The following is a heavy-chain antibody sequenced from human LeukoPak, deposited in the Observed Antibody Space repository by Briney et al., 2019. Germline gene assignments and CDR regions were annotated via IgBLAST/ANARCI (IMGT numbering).Heavy chain of an antibody. Sequence: GGSLRLSCAASGFGLNNYGVNWVRQAPGKGLEWVSGIGARSETYSADAVKGRFTISRDNSKNTVFLQMNSLKGDDTAVYYCAAGKFGTDWDSWGQGTLVTVSS. J-gene: IGHJ4*02. CDR3: AAGKFGTDWDS. V-gene: IGHV3-23*01. D-gene: IGHD3-9*01. CDR1: GFGLNNYG. CDR2: IGARSET.